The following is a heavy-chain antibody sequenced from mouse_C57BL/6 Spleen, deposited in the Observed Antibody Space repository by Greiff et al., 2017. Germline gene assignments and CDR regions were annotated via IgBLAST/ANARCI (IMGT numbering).Heavy chain of an antibody. J-gene: IGHJ4*01. CDR3: TKDGSSFYAMDY. CDR1: FYTFTYYE. V-gene: IGHV1-15*01. D-gene: IGHD1-1*01. CDR2: IDPETGGT. Sequence: QVQLQQSVAALFLPLPPLTLSFNSSFYTFTYYEIHWVKQTPVHGLEWIGSIDPETGGTAYNQKFKGKAILTADKSSSTAYMELRSLTSEDSAVYYCTKDGSSFYAMDYWGQGTSVTVSS.